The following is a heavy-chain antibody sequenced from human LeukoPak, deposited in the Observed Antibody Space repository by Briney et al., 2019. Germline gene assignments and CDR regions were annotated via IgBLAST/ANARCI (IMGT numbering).Heavy chain of an antibody. CDR2: INTNTGNP. V-gene: IGHV7-4-1*02. CDR3: ARGYSSSWYDY. CDR1: GYTFTSYA. D-gene: IGHD6-13*01. Sequence: GASVKVSSKASGYTFTSYAMNWVRQAPGQGLEWMGWINTNTGNPTYAQGFTGRFVFSLDTSVSTAYLQISSLEAEDTAVYYCARGYSSSWYDYWGQGTLVTVSS. J-gene: IGHJ4*02.